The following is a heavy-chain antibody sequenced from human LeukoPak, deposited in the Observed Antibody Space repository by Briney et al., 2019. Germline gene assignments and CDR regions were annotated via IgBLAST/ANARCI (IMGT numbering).Heavy chain of an antibody. CDR2: INNHDGNT. D-gene: IGHD3-10*01. CDR3: ARDYYDSGSYGGISFDY. Sequence: GGSLRLSCAASGFNFRKYVMTWVRQAPGKGLEWVSGINNHDGNTYNADSVKGRFFISRDDSKSTLYLQMNSLRAEDTAVYYRARDYYDSGSYGGISFDYWGQGTLVTVSS. V-gene: IGHV3-23*01. J-gene: IGHJ4*02. CDR1: GFNFRKYV.